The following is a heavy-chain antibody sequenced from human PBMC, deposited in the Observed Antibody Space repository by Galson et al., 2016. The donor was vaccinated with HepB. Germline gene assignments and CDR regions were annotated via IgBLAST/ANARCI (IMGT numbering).Heavy chain of an antibody. V-gene: IGHV3-30-3*01. CDR1: GFAFSGSA. Sequence: SLRLSCAASGFAFSGSAMRWVRQAPGKGLEWVAAISYHGSDKNYADSVKGRVTISRDNSNNTLYLQMTSLSPEDTAVYYCARDKSFYYYGMDVWGQGTTVTVSS. J-gene: IGHJ6*02. CDR2: ISYHGSDK. CDR3: ARDKSFYYYGMDV.